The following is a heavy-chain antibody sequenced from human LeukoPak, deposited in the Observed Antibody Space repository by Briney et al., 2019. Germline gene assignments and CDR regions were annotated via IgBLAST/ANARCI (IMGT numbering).Heavy chain of an antibody. Sequence: SETLSLTCTVSGGSIRSSYYYWGWIRQPPGKGLEWIGSIYDSWRTYYNPSLKSRITISVDTSKNQFSLKLKSVTAAATAVYYCARHYGRGGQGTLVTVSS. CDR2: IYDSWRT. J-gene: IGHJ4*02. CDR3: ARHYGR. D-gene: IGHD3-10*01. V-gene: IGHV4-39*01. CDR1: GGSIRSSYYY.